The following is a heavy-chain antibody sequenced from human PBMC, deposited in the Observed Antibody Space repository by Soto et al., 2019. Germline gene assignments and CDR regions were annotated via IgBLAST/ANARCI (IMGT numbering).Heavy chain of an antibody. CDR3: ARWSNQKGVDP. CDR1: GFNFRRHG. J-gene: IGHJ5*02. CDR2: IWYDGSEK. V-gene: IGHV3-33*01. D-gene: IGHD1-26*01. Sequence: QEQLVESGGGVVQPGGSLRLSCEGSGFNFRRHGMHWIRQPPGKGLEWLAVIWYDGSEKYYGESVKGRFTISRDNSKKTLYLQMTSLTVDDTATYYCARWSNQKGVDPWGHGTVVAVSS.